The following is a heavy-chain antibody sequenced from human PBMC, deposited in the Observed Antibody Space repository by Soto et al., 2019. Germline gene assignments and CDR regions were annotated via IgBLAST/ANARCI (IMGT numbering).Heavy chain of an antibody. J-gene: IGHJ6*02. D-gene: IGHD3-3*01. V-gene: IGHV1-69*06. CDR2: IIPLSGTA. Sequence: ASVKVSCKASGGTFSSYAINWVRQAPGQGLEWMGGIIPLSGTANYAQKFQGRVTITADKSTSTAYMELSSPRSEDTAVYYCARAPGKYDFWSPYGMDVWGQGTTVTVYS. CDR1: GGTFSSYA. CDR3: ARAPGKYDFWSPYGMDV.